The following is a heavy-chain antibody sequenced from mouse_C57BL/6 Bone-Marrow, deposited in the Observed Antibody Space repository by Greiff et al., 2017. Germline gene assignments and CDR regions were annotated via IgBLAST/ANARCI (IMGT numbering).Heavy chain of an antibody. CDR3: ARDDSNYVRFAY. CDR1: GFTFSDFY. Sequence: EVKVVESGGGLVQSGRSLRLSCATSGFTFSDFYMEWVRQAPGKGLEWIAASRNKANDYTTEYSASVKGRFIVSRDTSQSILYLQMNALRAEDTAIYYCARDDSNYVRFAYWGQGTLVTVSA. J-gene: IGHJ3*01. CDR2: SRNKANDYTT. D-gene: IGHD2-5*01. V-gene: IGHV7-1*01.